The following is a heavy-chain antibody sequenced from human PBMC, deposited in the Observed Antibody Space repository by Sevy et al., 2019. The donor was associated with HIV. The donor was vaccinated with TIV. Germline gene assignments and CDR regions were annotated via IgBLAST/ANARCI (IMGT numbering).Heavy chain of an antibody. CDR3: ARDLIPADYSNDSPYFDY. V-gene: IGHV3-11*01. D-gene: IGHD4-4*01. CDR1: GFTFSDYY. CDR2: ISSSGSTI. J-gene: IGHJ4*02. Sequence: GGSLRLSCAASGFTFSDYYMSWIRQAPGKGLEWVSYISSSGSTIYYADSVKGRFTISRDNAKNSLYLQMNSLRAEDTAVYYCARDLIPADYSNDSPYFDYWGQGTLVTVSS.